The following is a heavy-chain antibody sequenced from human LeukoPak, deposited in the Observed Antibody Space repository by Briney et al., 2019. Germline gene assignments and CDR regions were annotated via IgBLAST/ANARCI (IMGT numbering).Heavy chain of an antibody. V-gene: IGHV3-7*01. Sequence: GGSLRLSCAASGFTFTDHWMNWVRQAPGKGLEWVANMNVDGSEKYYVDSVKGRFTISRDNAKNTVYLQSDSLRADDTAIYYCARSLSSAVDNYWGQGTLVTVSS. J-gene: IGHJ4*02. CDR1: GFTFTDHW. CDR2: MNVDGSEK. D-gene: IGHD2-2*01. CDR3: ARSLSSAVDNY.